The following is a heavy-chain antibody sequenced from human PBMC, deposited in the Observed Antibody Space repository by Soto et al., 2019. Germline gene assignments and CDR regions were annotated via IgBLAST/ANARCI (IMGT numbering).Heavy chain of an antibody. Sequence: QVQLVQSGAEVKKPGASVKVSCKASGYTFTSYGISWVRQAPGQGLEWMGWISAYNGNTNYAQKLQGRVTMTTDTSTSTAYMELRSLRSDDTAVYYCARDSIVVVPAAMGGWFDPWGQGTLVTVSS. CDR2: ISAYNGNT. CDR3: ARDSIVVVPAAMGGWFDP. D-gene: IGHD2-2*01. V-gene: IGHV1-18*01. CDR1: GYTFTSYG. J-gene: IGHJ5*02.